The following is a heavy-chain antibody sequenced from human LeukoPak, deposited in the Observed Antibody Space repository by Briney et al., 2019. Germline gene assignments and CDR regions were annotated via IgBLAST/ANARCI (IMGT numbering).Heavy chain of an antibody. D-gene: IGHD5-24*01. CDR1: GFTVSSNS. V-gene: IGHV3-53*01. CDR3: AKERDDYNTVFDF. CDR2: ISTSGT. Sequence: GGSLRLSCTVSGFTVSSNSMSWVRQAPGKGLEWVSAISTSGTYYADSVKGRFTISRDNSKNTLYLQMHSLRAGDTALYYCAKERDDYNTVFDFWGQGTLVTVSS. J-gene: IGHJ4*02.